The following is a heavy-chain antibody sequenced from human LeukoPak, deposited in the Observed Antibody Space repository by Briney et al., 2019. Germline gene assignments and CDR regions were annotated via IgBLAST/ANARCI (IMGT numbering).Heavy chain of an antibody. CDR3: AKDPEGGYSYGYSFDY. CDR1: GFTFSSYA. CDR2: ISGSGGST. J-gene: IGHJ4*02. D-gene: IGHD5-18*01. Sequence: GGSLRLSCAASGFTFSSYAMSWVRQAPGKGLEWVSAISGSGGSTYYADSVKGQFTISRDNSKNTLYLQMNSLRAEDTAVYYCAKDPEGGYSYGYSFDYWGQGTLVTVSS. V-gene: IGHV3-23*01.